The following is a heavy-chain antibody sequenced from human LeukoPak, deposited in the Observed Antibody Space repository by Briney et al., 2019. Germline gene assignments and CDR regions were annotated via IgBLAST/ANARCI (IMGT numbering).Heavy chain of an antibody. CDR1: GFTFSSYT. J-gene: IGHJ4*02. CDR3: ARDRSSSSRFDS. CDR2: ISSSSSTI. Sequence: PGGSLRLSCAASGFTFSSYTMNWVRQAPGKGLEWVSYISSSSSTICYADSVKGRFTISRDNAKNSLYLQMNSLRDEDTAVYYCARDRSSSSRFDSWGQGTLVTVSS. V-gene: IGHV3-48*02. D-gene: IGHD6-13*01.